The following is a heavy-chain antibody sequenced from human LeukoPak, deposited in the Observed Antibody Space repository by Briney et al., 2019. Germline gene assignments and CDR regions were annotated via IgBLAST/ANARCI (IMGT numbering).Heavy chain of an antibody. CDR3: AREAGTTRPNIVVVPAATDY. D-gene: IGHD2-2*01. V-gene: IGHV4-39*07. J-gene: IGHJ4*02. Sequence: SETLSLTCTVSGGSISSSRYYWRWIRQPPGKGLEWIVSIYYSGITYYNPSLKSRVTIPVDTSKNQFYLQLSSVTAADTAVYYCAREAGTTRPNIVVVPAATDYWGQGTLVTVSS. CDR2: IYYSGIT. CDR1: GGSISSSRYY.